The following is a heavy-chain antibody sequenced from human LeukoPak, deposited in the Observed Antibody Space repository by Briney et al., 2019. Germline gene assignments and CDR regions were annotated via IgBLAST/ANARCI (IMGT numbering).Heavy chain of an antibody. CDR3: ARVGGMVRGVSYYGMDV. CDR1: GLTFSSYG. V-gene: IGHV3-33*01. D-gene: IGHD3-10*01. Sequence: GRSLRLSCAASGLTFSSYGMHWVRQAPGKGLEWVAVIWYDGSNKYYADSVKGRFTISRDNSKNTLYLQMNSLRAEDTAVYYCARVGGMVRGVSYYGMDVWGQGTTVTVSS. J-gene: IGHJ6*02. CDR2: IWYDGSNK.